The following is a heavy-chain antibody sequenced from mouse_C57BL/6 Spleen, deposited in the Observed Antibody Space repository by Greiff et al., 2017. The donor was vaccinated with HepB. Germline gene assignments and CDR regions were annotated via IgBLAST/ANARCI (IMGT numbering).Heavy chain of an antibody. CDR2: IYPGDGDT. Sequence: VQGVESGPELVKPGASVKISCKASGYAFSSSWMNWVKQRPGKGLEWIGRIYPGDGDTNYNGKFKGKGTLTADKSSSTAYMQLSSLTSEDSAVYFCARIYLYYYGSRSAMDYWGQGTSVTVSS. D-gene: IGHD1-1*01. CDR1: GYAFSSSW. J-gene: IGHJ4*01. V-gene: IGHV1-82*01. CDR3: ARIYLYYYGSRSAMDY.